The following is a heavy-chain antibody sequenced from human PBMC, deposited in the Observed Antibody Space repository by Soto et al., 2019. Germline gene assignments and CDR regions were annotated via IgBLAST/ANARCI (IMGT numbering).Heavy chain of an antibody. V-gene: IGHV1-2*02. Sequence: ASVKVSCKASGYTFTGYYMHWVRQAPGQGLEWVGWINPNSGGTNYAQKFQGRVTMTRDTSISTAYMELSRLRSDDTAVYYCARHPSSSWYYFDYWGQGTLVTVSS. D-gene: IGHD6-13*01. J-gene: IGHJ4*02. CDR3: ARHPSSSWYYFDY. CDR2: INPNSGGT. CDR1: GYTFTGYY.